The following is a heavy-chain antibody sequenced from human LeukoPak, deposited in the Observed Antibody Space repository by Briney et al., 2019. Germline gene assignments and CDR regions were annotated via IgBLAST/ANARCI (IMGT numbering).Heavy chain of an antibody. Sequence: PGRSLRRSCTTSGFTFGDYGMHWVRQAPGKGLEWVAVIWYDGSNKYYADSVKGRFTISRDNSKNTLYLQMNSLRAEDTAVYYCARDLSLYGSGSFLDYWGQGTLVTVSS. CDR3: ARDLSLYGSGSFLDY. CDR2: IWYDGSNK. CDR1: GFTFGDYG. J-gene: IGHJ4*02. D-gene: IGHD3-10*01. V-gene: IGHV3-33*01.